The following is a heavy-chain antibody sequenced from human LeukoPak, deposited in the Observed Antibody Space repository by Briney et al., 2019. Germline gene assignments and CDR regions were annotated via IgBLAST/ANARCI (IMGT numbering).Heavy chain of an antibody. Sequence: GGSLRLSCAASGFTFSSYWMGWVRQAPGKGLEWVANIIQDGSEKYYVDSVKGRFTISRDNAKNSLYLQMNSLRVEDTAVYYRARLGYPSGMDVWGQGTTVTVSS. CDR3: ARLGYPSGMDV. D-gene: IGHD2-15*01. CDR2: IIQDGSEK. J-gene: IGHJ6*02. CDR1: GFTFSSYW. V-gene: IGHV3-7*05.